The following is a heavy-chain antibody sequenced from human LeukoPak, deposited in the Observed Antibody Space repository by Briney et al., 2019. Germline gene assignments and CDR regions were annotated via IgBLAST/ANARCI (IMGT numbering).Heavy chain of an antibody. CDR2: IYYSGST. V-gene: IGHV4-59*12. CDR1: GGSFSGYY. D-gene: IGHD6-19*01. Sequence: PSETLSLTCAVYGGSFSGYYWSWIRQPPGKGLEWIGYIYYSGSTNYNPSLKSRVTISVDTSKNQFSLKLSSVTAADTAVYFCARVSGGAVAGTFDYWGQGTLVTVSS. J-gene: IGHJ4*02. CDR3: ARVSGGAVAGTFDY.